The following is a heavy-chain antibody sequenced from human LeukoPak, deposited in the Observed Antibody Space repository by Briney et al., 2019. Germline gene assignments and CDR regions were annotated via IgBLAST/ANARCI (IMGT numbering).Heavy chain of an antibody. CDR1: GFTFSSYA. V-gene: IGHV3-30-3*01. J-gene: IGHJ4*02. CDR3: ARVGGRGGRGDLYYLYY. CDR2: ILYDGSNK. Sequence: GPSPRLSCAASGFTFSSYAMQWVRQAPGKGLEGVAVILYDGSNKYYADSVKGRFTISRDNSKNTLYLQMNSLRAEDTAVYYCARVGGRGGRGDLYYLYYWGQGTLATVSS. D-gene: IGHD4-17*01.